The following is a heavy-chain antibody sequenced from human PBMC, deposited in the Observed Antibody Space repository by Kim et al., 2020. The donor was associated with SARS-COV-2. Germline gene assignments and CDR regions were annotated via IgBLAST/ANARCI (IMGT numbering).Heavy chain of an antibody. J-gene: IGHJ4*02. D-gene: IGHD6-6*01. CDR1: GYSFTSYW. CDR2: IDPSDSYT. V-gene: IGHV5-10-1*01. CDR3: ATGGSSSGLGDY. Sequence: GESLKISCKGSGYSFTSYWISWVRQMPGKGLEWMGRIDPSDSYTNYSPSFQGHFTISADKSISTAYLQWSSLKASDTAMYYCATGGSSSGLGDYWGQGTLFTVSS.